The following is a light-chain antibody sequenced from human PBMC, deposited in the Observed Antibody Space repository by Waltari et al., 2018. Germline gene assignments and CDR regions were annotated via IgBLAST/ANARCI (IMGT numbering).Light chain of an antibody. Sequence: EIVLTQSPGTLSLSPGESATLSCRASQSVSRSLAWYQQKAGQAPRLLIYGTFNRATGIPDRVSGSGSGTDFSLTISRLEPEDFAVYYCQHYVRLPATFGQGTKVEIK. CDR2: GTF. V-gene: IGKV3-20*01. J-gene: IGKJ1*01. CDR3: QHYVRLPAT. CDR1: QSVSRS.